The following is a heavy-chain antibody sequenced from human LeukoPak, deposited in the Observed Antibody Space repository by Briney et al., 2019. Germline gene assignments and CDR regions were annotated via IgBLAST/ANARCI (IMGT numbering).Heavy chain of an antibody. CDR1: GFTFSDYY. CDR2: ISSSGSTI. D-gene: IGHD1-14*01. CDR3: ARDKSYSTLPGTSRIWFDP. V-gene: IGHV3-11*04. Sequence: GGSLRLSCAASGFTFSDYYMSWIRQAPGKGLEWVSYISSSGSTIYYADSVKGRFTISRDNAKNSLYLQMNSLRAEDTAVYYCARDKSYSTLPGTSRIWFDPWGQGTLVTVSS. J-gene: IGHJ5*02.